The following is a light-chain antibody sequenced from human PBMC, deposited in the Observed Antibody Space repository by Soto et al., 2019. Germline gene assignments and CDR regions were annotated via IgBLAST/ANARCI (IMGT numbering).Light chain of an antibody. J-gene: IGKJ2*01. Sequence: EIVLTQSPGTLSLSPGETASLSCWASQRIISNFLAWYQQRRGQPPRLLIYDSSRRASGIPARFTGSGSGTAFTLTISRVEPEDSAVYYCQQTFHSPRTFGQGTRLEI. CDR2: DSS. V-gene: IGKV3-20*01. CDR3: QQTFHSPRT. CDR1: QRIISNF.